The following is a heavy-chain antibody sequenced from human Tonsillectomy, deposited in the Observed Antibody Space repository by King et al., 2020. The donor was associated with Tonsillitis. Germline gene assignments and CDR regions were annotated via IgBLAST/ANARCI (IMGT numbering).Heavy chain of an antibody. V-gene: IGHV4-59*13. Sequence: VQLQESGPGLVKPSETLSLTCTVSGGSISSDYWSWIRLTPGRGLEWIGYIYYSGNTKYNPSLKSRVTISADSSKNQFSLKLSSVTAADTAVYHCARSELLGTTTFDYWGQGTLVTVSS. D-gene: IGHD1-26*01. CDR3: ARSELLGTTTFDY. CDR2: IYYSGNT. J-gene: IGHJ4*02. CDR1: GGSISSDY.